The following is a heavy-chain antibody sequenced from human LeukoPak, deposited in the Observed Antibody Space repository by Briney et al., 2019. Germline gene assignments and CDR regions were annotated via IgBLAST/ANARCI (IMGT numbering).Heavy chain of an antibody. CDR1: GFTFSSYD. Sequence: GGSLRLSCAASGFTFSSYDMHWVRQATGKGLEWVSAIGTAGDTYYPGSVKGRFTISRENAKNSLYLQMNSLRAGDTAAYYCARGHLNSGSYLFDYWGQGTLVTVSS. D-gene: IGHD1-26*01. CDR3: ARGHLNSGSYLFDY. J-gene: IGHJ4*02. V-gene: IGHV3-13*01. CDR2: IGTAGDT.